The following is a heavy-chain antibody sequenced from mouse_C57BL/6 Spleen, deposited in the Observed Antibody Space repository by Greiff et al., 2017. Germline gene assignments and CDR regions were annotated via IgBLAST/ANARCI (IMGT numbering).Heavy chain of an antibody. D-gene: IGHD2-1*01. Sequence: QVQLQQPGAELVMPGASVKLSCKASGYTFTSYWMHWVKQRPGQGLEWIGEIDPSDSYTNYNQKFKGKSTLTVDKSSSTAYMQLSSLTSADSAVYYGARSDLPYFDYWGQGTTLTVSS. V-gene: IGHV1-69*01. J-gene: IGHJ2*01. CDR1: GYTFTSYW. CDR3: ARSDLPYFDY. CDR2: IDPSDSYT.